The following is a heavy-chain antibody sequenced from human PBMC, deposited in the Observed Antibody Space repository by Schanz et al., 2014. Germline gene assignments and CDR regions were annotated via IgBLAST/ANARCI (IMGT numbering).Heavy chain of an antibody. CDR3: TKPDIPAALTGPGVWFDP. V-gene: IGHV3-23*04. CDR1: GFTFFGSFA. Sequence: EVQLVESGGGLVKPGESLRLSCAASGFTFFGSFAMSWVRQAPGKGLEWVSGMSGSGSTADYADSVKGRFTISRDNGETSVYLQINSLRVEDTAVYYCTKPDIPAALTGPGVWFDPWGQGTLVTVSS. J-gene: IGHJ5*02. CDR2: MSGSGSTA. D-gene: IGHD6-13*01.